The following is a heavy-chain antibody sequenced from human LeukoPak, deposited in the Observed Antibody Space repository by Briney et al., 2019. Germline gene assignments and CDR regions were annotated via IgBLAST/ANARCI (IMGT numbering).Heavy chain of an antibody. CDR1: GFTFSSYS. D-gene: IGHD1-26*01. CDR3: ARVSGSYFGAFDI. Sequence: PGGSLRLSCAASGFTFSSYSMNWVRQAPGKGLEWVSSISSSSSYIYYADSVKGRFTISRDNAKNSLYLQMNSLRAEDTAVYYCARVSGSYFGAFDIWGQGTMVTVSS. CDR2: ISSSSSYI. V-gene: IGHV3-21*01. J-gene: IGHJ3*02.